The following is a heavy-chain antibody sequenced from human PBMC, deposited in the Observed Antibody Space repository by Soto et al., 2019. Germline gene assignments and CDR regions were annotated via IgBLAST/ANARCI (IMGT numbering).Heavy chain of an antibody. Sequence: PSETLSLPGAVDGGSFSGYYCSWFRHPQGKGLEWIGEINHSGSTNYNPSLKSRVTISVDTSKSQFSLKLSSVTAADTAVYYCARTYYYDSSGYYPDYCGQGTLVTVSS. J-gene: IGHJ4*02. D-gene: IGHD3-22*01. CDR2: INHSGST. CDR1: GGSFSGYY. V-gene: IGHV4-34*01. CDR3: ARTYYYDSSGYYPDY.